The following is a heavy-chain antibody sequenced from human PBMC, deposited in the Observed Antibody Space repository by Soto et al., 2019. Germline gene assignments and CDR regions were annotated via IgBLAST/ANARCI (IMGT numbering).Heavy chain of an antibody. CDR1: GFTVSSNY. CDR3: ASRYCSGGSCYSGST. J-gene: IGHJ5*02. CDR2: IYSGGST. Sequence: EVQLVESGGGLVQPGGSLRLSCAASGFTVSSNYMSWVRQAPGKGLEGVSVIYSGGSTYYADSVKGRFTISRDNSNNRLYLQMNSLRAEDTAVYYCASRYCSGGSCYSGSTWGQGTLVTVSS. D-gene: IGHD2-15*01. V-gene: IGHV3-66*01.